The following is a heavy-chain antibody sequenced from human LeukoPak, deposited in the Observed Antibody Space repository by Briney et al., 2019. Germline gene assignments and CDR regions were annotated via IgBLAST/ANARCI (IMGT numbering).Heavy chain of an antibody. CDR2: INHSGST. V-gene: IGHV4-34*01. CDR1: GGSFSGYY. J-gene: IGHJ4*02. CDR3: ARGGGVYDSSGYYFYYFDY. D-gene: IGHD3-22*01. Sequence: ASETLSLTCAVYGGSFSGYYWSRIRQPPGKGLEWIGEINHSGSTNYNPSLKSRVTISVDTSKNQFSLKLSSVTAADTAVYYCARGGGVYDSSGYYFYYFDYWGQGTLVTVSS.